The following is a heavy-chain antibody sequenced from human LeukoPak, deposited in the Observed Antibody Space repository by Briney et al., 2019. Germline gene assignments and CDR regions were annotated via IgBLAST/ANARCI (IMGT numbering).Heavy chain of an antibody. D-gene: IGHD6-13*01. CDR2: MNPNSGNT. Sequence: ASVKVSCKASGYTFTSYDINWVRQATGQGLEWMGWMNPNSGNTGYAQKFQGRVTMTRNTSISTAYMELSSLRSEDTAVYYCARAPSSRGVRVYYYYMDVWGKGTTVTVSS. CDR3: ARAPSSRGVRVYYYYMDV. CDR1: GYTFTSYD. V-gene: IGHV1-8*01. J-gene: IGHJ6*03.